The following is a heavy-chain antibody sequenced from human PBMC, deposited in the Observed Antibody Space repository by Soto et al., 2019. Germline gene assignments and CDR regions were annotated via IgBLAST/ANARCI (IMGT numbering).Heavy chain of an antibody. CDR2: IYYSGST. J-gene: IGHJ5*02. CDR1: GGSISSYY. Sequence: SETLSLTCTVSGGSISSYYWSWIRQPPGKGLEWIGYIYYSGSTNYNPSLKSRVTISVDTSKNQFSLKLSSVTAADTAVYYCARAGALGYCSGGSCYSLGGWFDPWGQGTLVTVSS. D-gene: IGHD2-15*01. V-gene: IGHV4-59*01. CDR3: ARAGALGYCSGGSCYSLGGWFDP.